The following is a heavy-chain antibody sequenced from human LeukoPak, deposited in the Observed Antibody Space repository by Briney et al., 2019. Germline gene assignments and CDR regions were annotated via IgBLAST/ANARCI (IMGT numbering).Heavy chain of an antibody. CDR3: ARVPNSGSYQGITFDY. V-gene: IGHV4-31*03. CDR2: IYYSGST. J-gene: IGHJ4*02. CDR1: GGSISSGGYY. D-gene: IGHD1-26*01. Sequence: PSQTLSLTCTVSGGSISSGGYYWSWIRQHPGKGLEWIGYIYYSGSTYYNPSLKSRVTISVDTSKNQFSLKLSSVTAADTAMYYCARVPNSGSYQGITFDYWGQGTLVTVSS.